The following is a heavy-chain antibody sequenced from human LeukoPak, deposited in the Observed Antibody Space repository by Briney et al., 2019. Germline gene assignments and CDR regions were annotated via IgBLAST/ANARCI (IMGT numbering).Heavy chain of an antibody. CDR3: ARALNPLPGTYYFDY. J-gene: IGHJ4*02. D-gene: IGHD2-15*01. CDR2: IYYSGSS. CDR1: GGSISSGDYY. V-gene: IGHV4-30-4*01. Sequence: SETLSLTCTVSGGSISSGDYYWSWIRQPPGKGLEWIGYIYYSGSSYYIPSLKSRVTMSVDTSKNQFSLNLISVTAADTAVYYCARALNPLPGTYYFDYWGQGTLVTVSS.